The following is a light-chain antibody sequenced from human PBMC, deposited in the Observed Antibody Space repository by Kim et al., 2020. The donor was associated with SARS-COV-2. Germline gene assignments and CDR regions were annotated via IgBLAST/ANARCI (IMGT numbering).Light chain of an antibody. V-gene: IGKV3-15*01. J-gene: IGKJ4*01. CDR2: DAS. Sequence: SPGESATLSCRASQSVSSHLAWYQQNPGQAPRLLIYDASTRATGLPARFSGSGSGTEFTLTISSLQSEDFAVYYCQQYYGWPLTFGGGTKVDIK. CDR3: QQYYGWPLT. CDR1: QSVSSH.